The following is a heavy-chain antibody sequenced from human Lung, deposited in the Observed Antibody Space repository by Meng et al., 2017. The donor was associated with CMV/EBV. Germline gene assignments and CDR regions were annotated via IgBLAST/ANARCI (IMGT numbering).Heavy chain of an antibody. V-gene: IGHV1-69*10. CDR2: IIPIISLP. Sequence: SVKVSXKGSGGTFSRHAISWVRQAPGQGIEWLGGIIPIISLPNYAQKFLGRATFPADKSTITAYMELSGLRSEHTAMYFCATSTDFYDNSGADLGAFAIWGQGTXVTVSS. D-gene: IGHD3-22*01. J-gene: IGHJ3*02. CDR1: GGTFSRHA. CDR3: ATSTDFYDNSGADLGAFAI.